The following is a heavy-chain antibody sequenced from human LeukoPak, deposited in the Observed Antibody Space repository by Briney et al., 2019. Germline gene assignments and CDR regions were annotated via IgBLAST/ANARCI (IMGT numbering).Heavy chain of an antibody. D-gene: IGHD3-10*01. Sequence: SETLSLTCTVSGGSIISSYWTWLRQPPGKGLEWIGYMYDSGRTTNYNPSLKSRATISMGTSKNQFSLNLKSVTAADTAIYYCAKIPGDRPDDWGQGTLVTVS. CDR2: MYDSGRTT. CDR1: GGSIISSY. V-gene: IGHV4-59*03. CDR3: AKIPGDRPDD. J-gene: IGHJ4*02.